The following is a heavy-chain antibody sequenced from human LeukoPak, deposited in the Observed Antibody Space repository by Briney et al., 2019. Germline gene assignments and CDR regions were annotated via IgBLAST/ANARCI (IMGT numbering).Heavy chain of an antibody. D-gene: IGHD5-24*01. CDR2: ISSSGSTI. V-gene: IGHV3-11*01. CDR3: ARIREVIGTDWFDP. Sequence: GGSLRLSCAASGFTFSDYYMSWLRQAPGKGLEWISYISSSGSTIYYADSVKGRFTISRDNAKNSLYLQMTSLRADDTAVYSCARIREVIGTDWFDPWGQGTLVTVSS. CDR1: GFTFSDYY. J-gene: IGHJ5*02.